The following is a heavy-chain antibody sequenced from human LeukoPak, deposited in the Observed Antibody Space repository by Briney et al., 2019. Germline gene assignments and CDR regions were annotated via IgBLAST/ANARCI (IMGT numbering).Heavy chain of an antibody. Sequence: GGSLRLSCVASGFTFDDYAMHWVRQAPGKGLEWVSGISWNSGSIAYADSVKGRFTISRDNAKNSLFLQMNSLRAEDTALYYCARGLVGVVPAASLFDYWGQGTLVTVSS. CDR1: GFTFDDYA. V-gene: IGHV3-9*01. CDR3: ARGLVGVVPAASLFDY. D-gene: IGHD2-2*01. J-gene: IGHJ4*02. CDR2: ISWNSGSI.